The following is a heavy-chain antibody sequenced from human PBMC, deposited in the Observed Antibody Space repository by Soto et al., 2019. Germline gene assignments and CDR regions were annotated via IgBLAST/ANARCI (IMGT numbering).Heavy chain of an antibody. CDR3: TRGNCISTSCGMNYYFYGMDV. CDR2: IIPTFGTA. D-gene: IGHD2-2*01. CDR1: GGGFSIYA. V-gene: IGHV1-69*12. J-gene: IGHJ6*02. Sequence: QVQLVQSGAEVKKPGSSVKVSCKASGGGFSIYAISWVRQAPGQGLEWMGGIIPTFGTANSAQKVQGRVTITADDSASTAYMELRTLRSGDTVVYYCTRGNCISTSCGMNYYFYGMDVWGQGTTVTVSS.